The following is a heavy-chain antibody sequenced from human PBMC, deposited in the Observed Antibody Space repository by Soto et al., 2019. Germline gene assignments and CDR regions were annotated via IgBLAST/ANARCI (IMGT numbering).Heavy chain of an antibody. Sequence: SETLSLTCTVSGGSISSSSYYWGWIRQPPGKGLEWIGSIYYSGSTYYNPSLKSRVTISVDTSKNQFSLKLSSVTAADTAVYYCARRPAGGGPFIVVVPAATGDYYMDVWGKGTTVTVSS. CDR1: GGSISSSSYY. D-gene: IGHD2-2*01. CDR2: IYYSGST. V-gene: IGHV4-39*01. J-gene: IGHJ6*03. CDR3: ARRPAGGGPFIVVVPAATGDYYMDV.